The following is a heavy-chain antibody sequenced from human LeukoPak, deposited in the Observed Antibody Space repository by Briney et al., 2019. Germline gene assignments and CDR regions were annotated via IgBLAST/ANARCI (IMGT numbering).Heavy chain of an antibody. V-gene: IGHV4-59*01. CDR1: GDSTSNYY. CDR3: ARDWNYYDSSGYLAGLAFDI. J-gene: IGHJ3*02. Sequence: SETLSLTCTVSGDSTSNYYWSWIRQPPGKGLEWIGYIYYSGSTNYNPSLKSRATISLDTTKNQFSLKLRSVTAADTAAYYCARDWNYYDSSGYLAGLAFDIWGQGTMVTVSS. D-gene: IGHD3-22*01. CDR2: IYYSGST.